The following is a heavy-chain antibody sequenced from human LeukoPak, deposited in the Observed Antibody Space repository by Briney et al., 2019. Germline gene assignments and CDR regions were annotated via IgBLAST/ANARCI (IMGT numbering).Heavy chain of an antibody. V-gene: IGHV4-30-4*08. Sequence: SETLSLTCTVSGGSISSGDYYWSWIRQPPGKGLEWIGYIYYSGSTYYNPSLKSRVTISVDTSKNQFSLKLSSVTAADTAVYYCARGRHYYDSSGYYSLFDYWGQGTLVTVSS. D-gene: IGHD3-22*01. CDR1: GGSISSGDYY. CDR2: IYYSGST. J-gene: IGHJ4*02. CDR3: ARGRHYYDSSGYYSLFDY.